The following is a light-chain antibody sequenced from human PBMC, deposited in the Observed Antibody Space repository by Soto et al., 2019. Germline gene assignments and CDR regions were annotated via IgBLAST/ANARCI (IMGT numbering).Light chain of an antibody. J-gene: IGKJ1*01. Sequence: DIQMTQSPSTLSGSVGDRVIITCRASQSISSWLAWYQQKPGKAPKLLIYDASSLESGVPSRFSGSGSGTEFTLTISSLQPDDFATYYCQQYNSWTWTFGQGTKVDIK. CDR1: QSISSW. CDR2: DAS. CDR3: QQYNSWTWT. V-gene: IGKV1-5*01.